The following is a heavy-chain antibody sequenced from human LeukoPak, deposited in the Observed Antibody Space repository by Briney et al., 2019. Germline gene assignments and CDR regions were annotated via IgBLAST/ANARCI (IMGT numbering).Heavy chain of an antibody. D-gene: IGHD6-19*01. CDR1: GFTFSVYG. V-gene: IGHV3-23*01. Sequence: GGSLRLSCAASGFTFSVYGMSWVRQAPGKGLEWVSAISGSGGSTYYADSVKGRFTISRDNSKNTLYLQMSSLRAEDTAVYYCAKDQGRAVAGKGDYWGQGTLVTVSS. CDR2: ISGSGGST. J-gene: IGHJ4*02. CDR3: AKDQGRAVAGKGDY.